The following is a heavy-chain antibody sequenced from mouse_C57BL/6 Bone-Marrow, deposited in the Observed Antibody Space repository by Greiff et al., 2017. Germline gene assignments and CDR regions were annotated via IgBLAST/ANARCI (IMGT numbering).Heavy chain of an antibody. CDR2: IHPNSGST. CDR3: ARFTTVVATRAMDD. D-gene: IGHD1-1*01. Sequence: QVQLQQPGAELVKPGASVKLSCKASGYTFTSYWMHWVKQRPGQGLEWIGMIHPNSGSTNYNEKFKSKATLTVDKSSSTAYMQLSSLTSEDSAVYYCARFTTVVATRAMDDWGQGTSVTVSS. V-gene: IGHV1-64*01. CDR1: GYTFTSYW. J-gene: IGHJ4*01.